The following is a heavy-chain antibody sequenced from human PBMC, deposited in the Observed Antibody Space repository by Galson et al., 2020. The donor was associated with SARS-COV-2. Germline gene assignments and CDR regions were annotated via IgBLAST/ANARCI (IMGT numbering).Heavy chain of an antibody. CDR2: IYYSGST. J-gene: IGHJ4*02. V-gene: IGHV4-39*01. D-gene: IGHD4-17*01. CDR1: GGSISSSSYY. Sequence: SETLSLTCTVSGGSISSSSYYWGWIRQPPGKGLEWIGSIYYSGSTYYNPSLKSRVTISVDTSKNQFSLKLSSVTAADTAVYYCVTFQGEGLRCFDYWGQGTLVTVSS. CDR3: VTFQGEGLRCFDY.